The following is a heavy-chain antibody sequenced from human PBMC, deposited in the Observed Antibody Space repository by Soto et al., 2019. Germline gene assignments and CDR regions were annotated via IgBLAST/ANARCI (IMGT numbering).Heavy chain of an antibody. Sequence: EVQLVESGGGLVQPGGSLRLSCAASGFSFSRYWMHWVRQAPGKGLIWVARINIDGTSTSYADSVRGRISISRDNGENTLYLRLNNLTAEDTAVYYCARDRGAIAARPNFDFWGQGTLVTVSS. D-gene: IGHD6-6*01. CDR3: ARDRGAIAARPNFDF. CDR1: GFSFSRYW. CDR2: INIDGTST. V-gene: IGHV3-74*01. J-gene: IGHJ4*02.